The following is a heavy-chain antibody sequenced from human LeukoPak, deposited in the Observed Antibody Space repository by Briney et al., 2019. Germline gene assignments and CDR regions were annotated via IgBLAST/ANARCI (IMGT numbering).Heavy chain of an antibody. CDR2: MHHSGST. J-gene: IGHJ4*02. CDR1: GYSISNNYY. D-gene: IGHD6-13*01. CDR3: TRSTHSIRAAGGFDY. V-gene: IGHV4-38-2*02. Sequence: SETLSLTCTVSGYSISNNYYWGWIRQPPGKGLEWIGSMHHSGSTFISPSLNSRVTISMQTSKNQFSLKLGSVTAADTAVYYCTRSTHSIRAAGGFDYWGQGTLVTVSS.